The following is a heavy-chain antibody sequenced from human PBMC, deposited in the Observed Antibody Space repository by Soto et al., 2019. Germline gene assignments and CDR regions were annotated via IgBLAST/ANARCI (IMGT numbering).Heavy chain of an antibody. V-gene: IGHV4-31*03. Sequence: PSETLSLTCTVSGASLHIGGYYWAWIRQNPGKGLEWIGYIYYTGVTYYNPSLGGRVNISVDTSKNQFSLELTSVTAADTAVYYCARYGSSTANWLDPWGQGLLVTVAS. J-gene: IGHJ5*02. D-gene: IGHD2-2*01. CDR1: GASLHIGGYY. CDR3: ARYGSSTANWLDP. CDR2: IYYTGVT.